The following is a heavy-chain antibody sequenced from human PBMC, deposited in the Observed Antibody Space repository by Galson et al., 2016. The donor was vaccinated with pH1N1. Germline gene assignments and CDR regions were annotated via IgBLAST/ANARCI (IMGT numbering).Heavy chain of an antibody. Sequence: SLRLSCAASEFLVSDRFMSWVRQAPGKRLEWVSIMYPGGGTYYADFAEGRFTISRDTSKNMLFLHMNTLRAADTAIYYCAREDVVLGEGWTHGLDVWGQGTTVTVSS. CDR3: AREDVVLGEGWTHGLDV. V-gene: IGHV3-53*01. J-gene: IGHJ6*02. CDR1: EFLVSDRF. D-gene: IGHD3-10*01. CDR2: MYPGGGT.